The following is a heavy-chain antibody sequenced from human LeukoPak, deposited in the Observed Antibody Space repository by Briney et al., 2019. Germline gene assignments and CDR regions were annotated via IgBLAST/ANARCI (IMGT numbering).Heavy chain of an antibody. D-gene: IGHD6-19*01. J-gene: IGHJ3*02. CDR3: ARGFDSSSGWYRAFDI. CDR2: IYYSGIT. Sequence: SETLSLTCTVSGGSIRGYYWSWIRQPPGKGLEYIGYIYYSGITNYNPSLKSRVTISVDTSKNQFSLRLNSVTAADTAMYYCARGFDSSSGWYRAFDIWGHGTMGTVSS. V-gene: IGHV4-59*01. CDR1: GGSIRGYY.